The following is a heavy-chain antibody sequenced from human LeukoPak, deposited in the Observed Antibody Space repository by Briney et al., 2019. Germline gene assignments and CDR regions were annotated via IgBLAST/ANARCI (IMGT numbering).Heavy chain of an antibody. V-gene: IGHV3-66*02. CDR3: AREYTGYFDY. Sequence: PGRPLRLSCAASGFTVSSNYMSWVRQAPGKGLEWVSVIYSGGSTYYADSVKGRFTISRDNSKNTLYLQMNSLRAEDTAVYYCAREYTGYFDYWGQGTLVTVSS. CDR2: IYSGGST. J-gene: IGHJ4*02. D-gene: IGHD6-6*01. CDR1: GFTVSSNY.